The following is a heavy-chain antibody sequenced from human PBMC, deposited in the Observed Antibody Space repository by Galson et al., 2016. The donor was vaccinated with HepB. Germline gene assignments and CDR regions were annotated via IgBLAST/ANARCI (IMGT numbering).Heavy chain of an antibody. CDR2: ISSGGDRT. Sequence: SLRLSCAASGFTFNTYAMTWVRQAPGKGLEWVSAISSGGDRTDYADSVKGRFTITRDNSKRMVYLQMSSLRAEDTAIYYCVTSGDHVSATTVYWGQGTLVTVSS. V-gene: IGHV3-23*01. CDR1: GFTFNTYA. CDR3: VTSGDHVSATTVY. J-gene: IGHJ4*02. D-gene: IGHD7-27*01.